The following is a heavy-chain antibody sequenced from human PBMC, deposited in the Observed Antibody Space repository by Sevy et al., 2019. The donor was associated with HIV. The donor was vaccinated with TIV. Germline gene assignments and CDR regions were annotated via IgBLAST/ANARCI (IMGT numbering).Heavy chain of an antibody. Sequence: SQTLSLTCAISGDSVSTNSAAWNWIRQSPSRGLEWLGMTYYRSRWYNDYAPSVRSRITINPDTSKNQLSLNLNSVTPEDTAVYYCARVGKDAFDIWGQGTMVTVS. CDR1: GDSVSTNSAA. J-gene: IGHJ3*02. CDR3: ARVGKDAFDI. V-gene: IGHV6-1*01. D-gene: IGHD7-27*01. CDR2: TYYRSRWYN.